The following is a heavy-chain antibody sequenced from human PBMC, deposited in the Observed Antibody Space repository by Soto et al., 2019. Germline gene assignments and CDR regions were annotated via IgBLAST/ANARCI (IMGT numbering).Heavy chain of an antibody. J-gene: IGHJ5*02. D-gene: IGHD2-15*01. V-gene: IGHV1-69*13. Sequence: GASVKVSCKASGGTFSSYAISWVRQAPGQGLEWMGGITPIFGTANYAQKFQGRVTITADESTSTAYMELSSLRSEDTAVYYCATRYYSGGSCYENWFDPWGQGTLVTVSS. CDR3: ATRYYSGGSCYENWFDP. CDR1: GGTFSSYA. CDR2: ITPIFGTA.